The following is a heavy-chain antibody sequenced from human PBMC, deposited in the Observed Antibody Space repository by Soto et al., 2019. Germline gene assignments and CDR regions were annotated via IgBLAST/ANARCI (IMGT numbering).Heavy chain of an antibody. CDR2: ISRSSSNT. D-gene: IGHD3-3*01. CDR1: GFTFSDYY. CDR3: TRATPWSAYYFDY. Sequence: QVQLVESGGGLVKPGGSLRLSCVVSGFTFSDYYMSWIRQSPGKGLEWISYISRSSSNTNYADSVKGRFTISRDDAKNSLYLQMDSLRAEDTAVYFCTRATPWSAYYFDYWGQGTLVTVSS. J-gene: IGHJ4*02. V-gene: IGHV3-11*06.